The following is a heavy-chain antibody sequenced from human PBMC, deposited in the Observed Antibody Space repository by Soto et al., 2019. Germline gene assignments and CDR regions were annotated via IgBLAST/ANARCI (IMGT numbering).Heavy chain of an antibody. V-gene: IGHV4-31*03. J-gene: IGHJ4*02. D-gene: IGHD3-3*01. CDR1: GGSISSGVYY. CDR2: IYYSGST. CDR3: ARVPRRSYDFWSGYVPYFDY. Sequence: SETLSLTCTVSGGSISSGVYYWSWIRQHPGKGLEWIGYIYYSGSTYYNPSLKSRVTISVDTSKNQFSLKLSSVTAADTAVYYCARVPRRSYDFWSGYVPYFDYWGQGTLVTVSS.